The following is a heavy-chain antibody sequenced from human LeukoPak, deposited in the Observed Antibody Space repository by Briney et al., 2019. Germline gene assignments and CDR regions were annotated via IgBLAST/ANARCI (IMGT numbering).Heavy chain of an antibody. CDR3: ARGRINCSGGSCHTLPFDY. CDR2: MNPNSGNT. Sequence: ASVKVSCKASGYSFTSNYIHWVRQATGQGLEWMGWMNPNSGNTGYAQKFQGRVTMTRNTSISTAYMELSSLRSEDTAVYYCARGRINCSGGSCHTLPFDYWGQGTLVTVSS. CDR1: GYSFTSNY. J-gene: IGHJ4*02. V-gene: IGHV1-8*02. D-gene: IGHD2-15*01.